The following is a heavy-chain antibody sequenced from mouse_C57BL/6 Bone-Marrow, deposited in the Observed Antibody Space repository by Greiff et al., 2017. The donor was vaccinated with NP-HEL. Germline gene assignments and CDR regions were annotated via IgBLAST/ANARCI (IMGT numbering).Heavy chain of an antibody. J-gene: IGHJ1*03. CDR3: ARGSYGWYFDV. CDR2: INYDGSST. CDR1: GFTFSDYY. D-gene: IGHD1-1*02. V-gene: IGHV5-16*01. Sequence: EVKLVESEGGLVQPGRSMKLSCTASGFTFSDYYMAWVRQVPEKGLEWVANINYDGSSTYYLDSLKSRFIISRDNAKNILYLQMSSLKSEDTATYYCARGSYGWYFDVWAQGPRSPSPQ.